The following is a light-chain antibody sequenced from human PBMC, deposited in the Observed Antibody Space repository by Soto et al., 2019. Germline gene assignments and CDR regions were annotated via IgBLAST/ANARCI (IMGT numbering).Light chain of an antibody. Sequence: QSVLAQPPSASGSPGQSVAISCTGTSSDVGGYNYVSWYQQHPGKAPKLMIYEVNKRPSGVPDRFSGSKSGNTASLTVSGLQAEDEADYYCSSYAGTYSYVFGTGTKV. J-gene: IGLJ1*01. CDR3: SSYAGTYSYV. CDR1: SSDVGGYNY. V-gene: IGLV2-8*01. CDR2: EVN.